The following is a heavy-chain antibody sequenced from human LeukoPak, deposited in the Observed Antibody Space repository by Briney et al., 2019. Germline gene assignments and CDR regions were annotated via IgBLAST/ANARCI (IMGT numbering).Heavy chain of an antibody. CDR2: INHSGST. CDR1: GGSFSGYY. CDR3: AREDSSGPQYQTDAFDI. V-gene: IGHV4-34*01. D-gene: IGHD6-19*01. Sequence: SVTLSLTCAVYGGSFSGYYWSWIRQPPGKGLEWIGEINHSGSTNYNPSLKSRVTISVDTSKNQFSLKLSSVTAADTAVYYCAREDSSGPQYQTDAFDIWGQGTMVTVSS. J-gene: IGHJ3*02.